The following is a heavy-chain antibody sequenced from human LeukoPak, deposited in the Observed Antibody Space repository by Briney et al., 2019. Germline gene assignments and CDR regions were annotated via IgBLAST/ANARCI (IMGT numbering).Heavy chain of an antibody. V-gene: IGHV3-74*01. J-gene: IGHJ4*02. CDR2: INSDGTDT. D-gene: IGHD3-22*01. CDR3: ARGDYYYDRSAYHYPFDC. CDR1: GFTFSVYW. Sequence: GGSLRLSCAASGFTFSVYWMHWVRQAPGKGLVWVSRINSDGTDTNYADSVKGRFTISRDNAKNTLYLQMNSLRAEDTAVYHCARGDYYYDRSAYHYPFDCWGQGSLVTVSS.